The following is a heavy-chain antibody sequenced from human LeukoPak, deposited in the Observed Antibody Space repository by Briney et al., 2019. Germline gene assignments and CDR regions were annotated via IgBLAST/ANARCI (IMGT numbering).Heavy chain of an antibody. CDR3: AREGLAAAADY. CDR2: IDRDGSYT. CDR1: GFTFSSYW. J-gene: IGHJ4*02. D-gene: IGHD6-13*01. V-gene: IGHV3-74*01. Sequence: GGSLRLSCAASGFTFSSYWMHWVRQAPGKGLVWVSRIDRDGSYTSYADSVKGRFTISRDNAKNTLYLQMSSLRAEDTAVYYCAREGLAAAADYWGQGTLVTVSS.